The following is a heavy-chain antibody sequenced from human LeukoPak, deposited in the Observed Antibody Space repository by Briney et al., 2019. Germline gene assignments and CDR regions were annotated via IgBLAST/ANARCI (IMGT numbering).Heavy chain of an antibody. CDR2: FDPEDGET. CDR3: ATLGSVQPTD. J-gene: IGHJ4*02. CDR1: GGTFRSNA. Sequence: ASVKVSCKASGGTFRSNAISWVRQAPGQGLEWMGGFDPEDGETIYAQKFQGRVTMTEDTSTDTAYMELSSLRSEDTAVYYCATLGSVQPTDWGQGTLVTVSS. D-gene: IGHD1-1*01. V-gene: IGHV1-24*01.